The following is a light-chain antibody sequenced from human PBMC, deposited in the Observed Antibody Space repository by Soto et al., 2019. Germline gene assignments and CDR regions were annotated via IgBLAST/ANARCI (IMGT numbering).Light chain of an antibody. CDR1: QSVTNRY. CDR2: GIS. CDR3: QQYSSLPHT. V-gene: IGKV3-20*01. Sequence: ESVLTQSPGTLSLSPGERATLSRRASQSVTNRYFAWYQQRPGQAPRLLIYGISNRATGIPDRFSGSGSGTDFTLTISRLEPEDFVVYYCQQYSSLPHTFGQGTKVDSK. J-gene: IGKJ2*01.